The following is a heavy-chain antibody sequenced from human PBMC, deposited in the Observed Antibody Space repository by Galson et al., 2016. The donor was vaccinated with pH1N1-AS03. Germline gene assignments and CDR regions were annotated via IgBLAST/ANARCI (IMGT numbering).Heavy chain of an antibody. V-gene: IGHV1-2*02. CDR2: INPKSGGT. D-gene: IGHD3/OR15-3a*01. J-gene: IGHJ4*02. CDR1: GDTVTDYY. Sequence: SVKVSCKASGDTVTDYYIHWVRQAPGQGLEWVGWINPKSGGTKFDQKFQGRVTMTRDTTINTLYMELSSLRSDDTAIYFCARGYNVWTAFDYWGQGTLVTVSS. CDR3: ARGYNVWTAFDY.